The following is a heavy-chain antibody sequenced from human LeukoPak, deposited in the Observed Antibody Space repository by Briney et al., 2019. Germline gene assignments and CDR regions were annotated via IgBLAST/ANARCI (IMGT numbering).Heavy chain of an antibody. J-gene: IGHJ4*02. CDR1: GGTFSSYA. V-gene: IGHV1-69*04. Sequence: SVKVSCKASGGTFSSYAISWVRQAPGQGLEWMGRIIPILGIANYAQKFQGRVTITADKSTSTAYMELSSLRSEDTAVYYCARLSDSSGYYYLQDFDYWGQGTLVTVSS. CDR3: ARLSDSSGYYYLQDFDY. CDR2: IIPILGIA. D-gene: IGHD3-22*01.